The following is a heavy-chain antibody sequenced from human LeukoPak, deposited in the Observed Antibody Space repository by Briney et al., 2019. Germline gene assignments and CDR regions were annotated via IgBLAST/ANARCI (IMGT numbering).Heavy chain of an antibody. Sequence: PSETLSLTCIVSGGSISSSLYYWGWIRQHPGKGLEWIGYIYYSGSTYYNPSLKSRLTISVDTSKNQFSLKLTSVTAADTAVFYCARSPVSSPTGHYFDYWGQGTLVTVSS. V-gene: IGHV4-31*03. CDR2: IYYSGST. CDR3: ARSPVSSPTGHYFDY. D-gene: IGHD2-2*01. CDR1: GGSISSSLYY. J-gene: IGHJ4*02.